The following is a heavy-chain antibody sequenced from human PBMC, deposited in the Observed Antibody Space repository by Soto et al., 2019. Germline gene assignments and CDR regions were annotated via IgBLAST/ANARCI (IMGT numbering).Heavy chain of an antibody. D-gene: IGHD3-22*01. V-gene: IGHV4-34*12. CDR1: GGSFSGSY. J-gene: IGHJ4*02. Sequence: PSETLSLTCAVYGGSFSGSYWTWIRQPPGKGLEWIGEIIHGGSTYYNPSLKSRVTISLDTSKNQFSLKLSSVTAADTAVYYCARDRIGSSGLDYWGQGTLVTVSS. CDR2: IIHGGST. CDR3: ARDRIGSSGLDY.